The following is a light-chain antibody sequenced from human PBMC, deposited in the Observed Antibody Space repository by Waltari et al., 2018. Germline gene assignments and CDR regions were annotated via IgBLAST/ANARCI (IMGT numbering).Light chain of an antibody. V-gene: IGLV1-51*02. CDR3: GTWDSSLSGAV. Sequence: QSVLTQPPSVSAAPGQRVTISCSGGSSNIGNNYVSWYRQFPGKAPKLLIYESTGRPSAIPRRFSGSKSGTPATLVITGLQAGDEADYYCGTWDSSLSGAVFGGGTHLTVL. CDR2: EST. CDR1: SSNIGNNY. J-gene: IGLJ7*01.